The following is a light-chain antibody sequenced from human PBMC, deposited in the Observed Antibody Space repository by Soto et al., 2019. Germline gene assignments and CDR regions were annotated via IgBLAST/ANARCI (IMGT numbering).Light chain of an antibody. CDR2: AAS. CDR1: QSISNH. Sequence: IQMTQSPSSLSASVEDPCIITCRARQSISNHLNWYHQKPGKAPKLLIFAASSLQSGVPSRFSGSGSGTEFTLTISSLQPEDFATYYCLQDYNYPRTFGQGTKVDI. CDR3: LQDYNYPRT. V-gene: IGKV1-6*01. J-gene: IGKJ1*01.